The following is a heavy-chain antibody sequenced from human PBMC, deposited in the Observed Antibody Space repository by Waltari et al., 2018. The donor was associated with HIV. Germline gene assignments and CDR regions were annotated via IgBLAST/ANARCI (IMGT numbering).Heavy chain of an antibody. V-gene: IGHV4-61*02. D-gene: IGHD6-19*01. Sequence: QVQLQESGPGLVKPSQTLSLTCTVSGGSISSGSYSWGWIRQPAGKGLEWIGRVYTSGTTNYNPSLKSRVTISVDTSKNQISLKMRSVTAADTAVYYCARVSLAGWFDPWGQGTLVTVSS. J-gene: IGHJ5*02. CDR2: VYTSGTT. CDR1: GGSISSGSYS. CDR3: ARVSLAGWFDP.